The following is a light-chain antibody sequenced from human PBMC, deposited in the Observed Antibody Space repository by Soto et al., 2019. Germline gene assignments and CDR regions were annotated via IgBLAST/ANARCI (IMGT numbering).Light chain of an antibody. CDR2: DVS. CDR1: SSDVGRYKF. J-gene: IGLJ2*01. CDR3: SSYTSSSSVI. Sequence: QSALTQPASVSGSLGQSITFSCTGTSSDVGRYKFVSWYQQYPGRAPKLMMYDVSIRPSGVSDRFSGSKSGNTASLTISGLLAEDEADYYCSSYTSSSSVIFGGGTKVTVL. V-gene: IGLV2-14*01.